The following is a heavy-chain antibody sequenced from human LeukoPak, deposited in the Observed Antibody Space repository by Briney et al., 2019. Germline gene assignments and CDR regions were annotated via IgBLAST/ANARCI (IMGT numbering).Heavy chain of an antibody. CDR1: GGSISSYY. D-gene: IGHD6-13*01. J-gene: IGHJ5*02. Sequence: PSEPLSLTCTVSGGSISSYYWSWIRQPPGKGLEWIGYIYDSGTNYNPSLKSRVTISVDMSKNQFSLRLSSVTAADTAVYYCARQGPTAAGVGVFDPWGQGTLVTVSS. CDR3: ARQGPTAAGVGVFDP. V-gene: IGHV4-59*08. CDR2: IYDSGT.